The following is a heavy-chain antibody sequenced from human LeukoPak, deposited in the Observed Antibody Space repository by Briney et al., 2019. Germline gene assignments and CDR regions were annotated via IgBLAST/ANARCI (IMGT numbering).Heavy chain of an antibody. CDR1: GFTFSSYA. Sequence: GGSLRLSCAASGFTFSSYAMHWVRQAPGKGLEWVAVISYDGSNKYYADSVKGRFTISRDNSKNTLYLQMNSLRAEDTAVYYCARGKQQLVLDYWGQGTLVTVSS. CDR3: ARGKQQLVLDY. V-gene: IGHV3-30*04. CDR2: ISYDGSNK. J-gene: IGHJ4*02. D-gene: IGHD6-13*01.